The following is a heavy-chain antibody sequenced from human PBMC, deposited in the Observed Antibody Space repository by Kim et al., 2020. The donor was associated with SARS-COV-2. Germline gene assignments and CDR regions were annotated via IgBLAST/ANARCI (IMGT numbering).Heavy chain of an antibody. CDR2: INHSGST. J-gene: IGHJ6*02. Sequence: SETLSLTCAVYGGSFSGYYWSWIRQPPGKGLEWIGEINHSGSTNYNPSLKSRVTISVDTSKNQFSLKLSSVTAADTAVYYCASRRRLFPLYYYYGMDVWGQGTTVTVSS. V-gene: IGHV4-34*01. CDR1: GGSFSGYY. CDR3: ASRRRLFPLYYYYGMDV. D-gene: IGHD3-22*01.